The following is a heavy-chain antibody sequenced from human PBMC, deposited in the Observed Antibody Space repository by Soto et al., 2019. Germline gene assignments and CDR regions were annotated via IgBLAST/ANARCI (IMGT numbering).Heavy chain of an antibody. J-gene: IGHJ4*02. V-gene: IGHV3-23*01. CDR3: AKDAVLRFLEWLLTYYFDY. Sequence: PGGSLRLSCAASGFTFSSYAMSWVRQAPGKGLEWVSAISGSGGSTYYADSVKGRFTISRDNSKNTLYLQMNSLRAEDTAVYYCAKDAVLRFLEWLLTYYFDYWGQGTLVTVSS. CDR1: GFTFSSYA. CDR2: ISGSGGST. D-gene: IGHD3-3*01.